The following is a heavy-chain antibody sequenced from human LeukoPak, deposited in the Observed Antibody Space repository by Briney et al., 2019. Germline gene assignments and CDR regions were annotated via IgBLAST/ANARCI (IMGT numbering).Heavy chain of an antibody. J-gene: IGHJ5*02. Sequence: ASVKVSCKASGYTFTSYGISWVRQAPGQGLEWMGWISGYNGYTHYAHNLQGRVTMTTDTSTSTAYMELRSLRSDDTAVYYCARDEARYSSGYYPNWFDPWGRGTLVTVSS. D-gene: IGHD3-22*01. V-gene: IGHV1-18*01. CDR1: GYTFTSYG. CDR2: ISGYNGYT. CDR3: ARDEARYSSGYYPNWFDP.